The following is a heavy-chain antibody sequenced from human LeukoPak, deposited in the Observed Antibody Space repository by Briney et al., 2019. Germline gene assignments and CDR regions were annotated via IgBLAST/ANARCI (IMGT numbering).Heavy chain of an antibody. CDR2: INWNGGST. V-gene: IGHV3-20*04. D-gene: IGHD3-10*01. Sequence: GGSLRLSCAASGFTFDDYGMSWVRQAPGKGLEWVSGINWNGGSTGYADSVKGRFTISRDNAKNSLYLQMNSLRAEDTALYYCARTYYYGSGSYPYYYYYMDVWGKGTTVTVSS. J-gene: IGHJ6*03. CDR1: GFTFDDYG. CDR3: ARTYYYGSGSYPYYYYYMDV.